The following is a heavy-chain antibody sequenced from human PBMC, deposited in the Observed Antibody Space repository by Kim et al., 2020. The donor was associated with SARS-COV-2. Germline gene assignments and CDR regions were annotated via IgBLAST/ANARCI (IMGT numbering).Heavy chain of an antibody. V-gene: IGHV4-31*03. CDR2: IYYSGST. D-gene: IGHD5-12*01. CDR3: ARRRSQRWLQSGHYMDV. CDR1: GGSISSGGYY. Sequence: SETLSLTCTVSGGSISSGGYYWSWIRQHPGKGLEWIGYIYYSGSTYYNPSLKSRVTISVDTSKNQFSLKLSSVTAADTAVYYCARRRSQRWLQSGHYMDVWGKGTTVTVSS. J-gene: IGHJ6*03.